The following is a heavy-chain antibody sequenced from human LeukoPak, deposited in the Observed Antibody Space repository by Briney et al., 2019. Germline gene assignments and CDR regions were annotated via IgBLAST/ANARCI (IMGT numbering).Heavy chain of an antibody. D-gene: IGHD6-13*01. J-gene: IGHJ4*02. CDR3: ARVAAAGNYYFDY. V-gene: IGHV4-39*07. Sequence: SETLSLTCTVSGGSISSSSYYWGWIRQPPGKGLEWIGSIYYSGSTYYNPSLKSRVTISIDTSKNQFSLKLSSVTAADAAVYFCARVAAAGNYYFDYWGQGTLVTVSS. CDR2: IYYSGST. CDR1: GGSISSSSYY.